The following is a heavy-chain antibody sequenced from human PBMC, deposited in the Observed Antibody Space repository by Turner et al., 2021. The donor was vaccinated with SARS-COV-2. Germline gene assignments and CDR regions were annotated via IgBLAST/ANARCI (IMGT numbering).Heavy chain of an antibody. CDR1: GFTFSSYA. J-gene: IGHJ4*01. CDR2: ISYDGNNK. D-gene: IGHD1-26*01. V-gene: IGHV3-30-3*02. Sequence: QVQLVESGGGVVQPGRSLRLSCAASGFTFSSYAMHWVRQAPGKGLEWVAVISYDGNNKYYADSVKGRFTISRDNSKNTLYLQMNSLRAEDTAVYYCAKNGPSGNYYWILWHYFDYWGQEPWSPSPQ. CDR3: AKNGPSGNYYWILWHYFDY.